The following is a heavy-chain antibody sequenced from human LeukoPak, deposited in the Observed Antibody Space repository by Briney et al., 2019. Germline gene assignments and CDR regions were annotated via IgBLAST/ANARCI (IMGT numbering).Heavy chain of an antibody. CDR3: ARAYSSGLIDY. V-gene: IGHV1-18*01. J-gene: IGHJ4*02. D-gene: IGHD6-19*01. CDR2: ISAYNGNT. CDR1: GYTFTSYD. Sequence: ASVKVSCKASGYTFTSYDISWVRQAPGQGLEWMGWISAYNGNTNYAQKLQGRVTMTRNTSISTAYMELSSLRSEDTAVYYCARAYSSGLIDYWGQGTLVTVSS.